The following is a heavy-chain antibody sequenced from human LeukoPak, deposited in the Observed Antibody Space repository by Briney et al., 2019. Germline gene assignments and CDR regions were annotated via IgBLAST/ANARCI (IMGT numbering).Heavy chain of an antibody. J-gene: IGHJ6*03. CDR2: IIPIFGAA. D-gene: IGHD3-10*01. CDR1: GGTCSSYA. Sequence: ASVKVSCKASGGTCSSYAISWVRQAPGQGREWMGGIIPIFGAANYAQKFQGRVTTTADESTSTAYMELRSLRSEDTAVYYCARGPYGSGSYYKARPYYYYYYMDVWGKGTTVTISS. V-gene: IGHV1-69*13. CDR3: ARGPYGSGSYYKARPYYYYYYMDV.